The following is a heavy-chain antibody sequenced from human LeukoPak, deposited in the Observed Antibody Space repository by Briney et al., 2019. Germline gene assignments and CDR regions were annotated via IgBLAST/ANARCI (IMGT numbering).Heavy chain of an antibody. CDR3: ARDHPLIVVVPAADRGGYYYMDV. V-gene: IGHV1-18*01. CDR2: ISAYNGNT. D-gene: IGHD2-2*01. J-gene: IGHJ6*03. CDR1: GCTFTSYG. Sequence: ASVKVSCKASGCTFTSYGISSVRQAPGQGLEWMGRISAYNGNTNYAQKLQGRATMTTDTSTSTAYMELRSLRSDDTAVYYCARDHPLIVVVPAADRGGYYYMDVWGKGTTVTVSS.